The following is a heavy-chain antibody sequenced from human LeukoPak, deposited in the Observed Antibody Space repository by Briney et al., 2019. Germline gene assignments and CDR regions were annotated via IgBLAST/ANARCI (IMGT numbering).Heavy chain of an antibody. CDR3: ARDSGESSTHPIFDN. J-gene: IGHJ4*02. Sequence: GGSLRLSCAASGFSFNTYSMDWVRQAQGKGLEWVSSISSTASYIYYADSVKGRFTVSRDNAKNSLYLQMNSLRAEDTAVYYCARDSGESSTHPIFDNWGQGTLVTVSS. CDR2: ISSTASYI. CDR1: GFSFNTYS. D-gene: IGHD2-21*01. V-gene: IGHV3-21*01.